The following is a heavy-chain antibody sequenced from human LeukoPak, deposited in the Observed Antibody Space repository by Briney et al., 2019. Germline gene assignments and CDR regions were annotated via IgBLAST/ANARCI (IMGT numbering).Heavy chain of an antibody. CDR2: IWYDGSNK. CDR1: GFTFSSYG. D-gene: IGHD2/OR15-2a*01. V-gene: IGHV3-33*03. Sequence: PGGSLRLSCAASGFTFSSYGMHWVRQAPGKGLEWVAVIWYDGSNKYYADSVKGRFTISRDNAQNSLYLQMSSLGAEDTALYFCSRFLYHTTDYHYFDSWGQGTLVTVSS. CDR3: SRFLYHTTDYHYFDS. J-gene: IGHJ4*02.